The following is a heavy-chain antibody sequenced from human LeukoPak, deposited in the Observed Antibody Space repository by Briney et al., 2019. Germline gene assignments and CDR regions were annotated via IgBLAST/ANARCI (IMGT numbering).Heavy chain of an antibody. D-gene: IGHD3-22*01. CDR3: ARLSYYDSSGY. CDR1: GGSFSGYY. CDR2: INHSGST. V-gene: IGHV4-34*01. Sequence: SETLSLTCAVYGGSFSGYYWSWIRQPPGKWLEWIGEINHSGSTNYNPSLKSRVTISVDTSKNQFSLKLSSVTAADTAVYYCARLSYYDSSGYWGQGTLVTVSS. J-gene: IGHJ4*02.